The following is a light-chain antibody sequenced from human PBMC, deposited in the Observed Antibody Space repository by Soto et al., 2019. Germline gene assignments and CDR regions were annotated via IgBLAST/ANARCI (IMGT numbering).Light chain of an antibody. V-gene: IGKV1-39*01. CDR1: ESIRDY. Sequence: IQLTQSPSSLSASVGDRVTIACRASESIRDYLNWYQHKPGEAPKVLVYSASTLRGGVPSRFSGTGSGTEFTLTISSLRPEDVAPYYCQQTFSNLLSFGRGTKVEIK. CDR3: QQTFSNLLS. J-gene: IGKJ4*01. CDR2: SAS.